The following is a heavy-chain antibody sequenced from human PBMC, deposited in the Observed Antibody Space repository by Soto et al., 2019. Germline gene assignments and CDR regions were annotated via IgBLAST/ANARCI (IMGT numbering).Heavy chain of an antibody. CDR2: IDNAGTDS. CDR1: GFTLSGRS. J-gene: IGHJ6*04. D-gene: IGHD3-10*01. Sequence: EVHLVESGGGLVQPGGSLRLSCAASGFTLSGRSMHWVRQAPGKGLVWVSGIDNAGTDSTYADSVKGRFTSTRDNAKNMLYLQMNSLRVEDTAVYYWARGWFGPDVWGKGTTVTVTS. V-gene: IGHV3-74*01. CDR3: ARGWFGPDV.